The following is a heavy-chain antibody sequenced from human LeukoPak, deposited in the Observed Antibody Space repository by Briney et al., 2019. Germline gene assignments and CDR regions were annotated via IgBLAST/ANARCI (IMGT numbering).Heavy chain of an antibody. D-gene: IGHD3-16*02. CDR3: ARGALTFGGVIVRMFDY. CDR2: INHSGST. Sequence: KSSETLSLTCAVYGGSFSGYYWSWIRQPPGKGLEWIGEINHSGSTNYNPSLKSRVTISVDTSKNQFSLKLSSVTAADTAVYYCARGALTFGGVIVRMFDYWGQGTLVTVSS. J-gene: IGHJ4*02. V-gene: IGHV4-34*01. CDR1: GGSFSGYY.